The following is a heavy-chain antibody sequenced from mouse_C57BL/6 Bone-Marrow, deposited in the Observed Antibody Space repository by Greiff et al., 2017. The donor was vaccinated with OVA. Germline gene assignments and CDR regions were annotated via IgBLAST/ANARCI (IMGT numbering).Heavy chain of an antibody. D-gene: IGHD3-1*01. J-gene: IGHJ4*01. V-gene: IGHV5-12*01. CDR1: GFTFSDYY. Sequence: EVQLVESGGGLVQPGGSLKLSCAASGFTFSDYYMYWVRQTPEKRLEWVAYISNGGGSTYYPDTVKGRFTISRDNAKNTLYLQMSRLKSEDTAMYYCASDLSGAMDYWGQGTSVTVSS. CDR3: ASDLSGAMDY. CDR2: ISNGGGST.